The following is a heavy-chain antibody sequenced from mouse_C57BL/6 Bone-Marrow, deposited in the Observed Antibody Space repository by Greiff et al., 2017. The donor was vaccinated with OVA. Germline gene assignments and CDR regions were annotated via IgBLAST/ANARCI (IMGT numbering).Heavy chain of an antibody. CDR2: IYPGSGST. CDR1: GYTFTSYW. V-gene: IGHV1-55*01. CDR3: AEEGGYFDV. Sequence: QVHVKQPGAELVKPGASVKMSCKASGYTFTSYWITWVKQRPGQGLEWIGDIYPGSGSTNYNEKFKSKATLTVDTSSSTAYMQLSSLTSEDSAVYYCAEEGGYFDVWGTGTTVTVSS. J-gene: IGHJ1*03.